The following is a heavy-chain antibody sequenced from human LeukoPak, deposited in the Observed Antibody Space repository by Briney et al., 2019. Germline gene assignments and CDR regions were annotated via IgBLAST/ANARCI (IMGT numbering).Heavy chain of an antibody. Sequence: ASVKVSCKASGYTFTSYYMHWVRQAPGQGLEWMGIINPSGGSTSYAQKFQGRVSMTRDTSTSTIYMELSSLRSEDTAVYYCAREDRGDGEAFDPWGQGTLVTVSS. J-gene: IGHJ5*02. V-gene: IGHV1-46*01. CDR3: AREDRGDGEAFDP. CDR2: INPSGGST. CDR1: GYTFTSYY. D-gene: IGHD3-10*01.